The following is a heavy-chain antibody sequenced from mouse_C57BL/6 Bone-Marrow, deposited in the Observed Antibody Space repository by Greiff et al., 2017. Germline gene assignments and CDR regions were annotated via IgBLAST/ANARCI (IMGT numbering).Heavy chain of an antibody. CDR3: ASHYYSNYWYFDV. CDR1: GYTFTSYW. D-gene: IGHD2-5*01. CDR2: IDPGSSST. V-gene: IGHV1-55*01. Sequence: VQLQQPGAELVKPGASVKMSCKASGYTFTSYWITWVKQRPGQGLEWIGDIDPGSSSTNYNEKFKSKATLTVDTSSSTAYMQLSSLTSEDSAVYYCASHYYSNYWYFDVWGKGTTVTVSA. J-gene: IGHJ1*03.